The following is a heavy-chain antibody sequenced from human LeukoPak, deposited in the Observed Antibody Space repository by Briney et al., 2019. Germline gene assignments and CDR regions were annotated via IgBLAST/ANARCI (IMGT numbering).Heavy chain of an antibody. CDR1: GFTFSSYA. CDR3: AKDRRLLYYYGSGSSDY. J-gene: IGHJ4*02. Sequence: PGGSLRLSCAASGFTFSSYAMSWVRQAPGKGLEWVSTISGSGGSTYYADSVKGRFTISRDNSKNTLSLQMNSLRAEDTAVYYCAKDRRLLYYYGSGSSDYWGQGTLVTVSS. V-gene: IGHV3-23*01. D-gene: IGHD3-10*01. CDR2: ISGSGGST.